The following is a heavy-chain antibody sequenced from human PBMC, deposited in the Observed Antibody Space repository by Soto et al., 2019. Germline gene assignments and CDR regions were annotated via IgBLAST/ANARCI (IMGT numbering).Heavy chain of an antibody. CDR3: ARGGVGSTSGWFDP. D-gene: IGHD1-26*01. Sequence: QVQLVQSGAEVKEPGASVTVSCKASGYIFTSYGISWVLQDPGQGLEWMGWITAYNGNTNYAQKFQDRITMTTDTATTTAYMDLRSLRSDDTAIYYCARGGVGSTSGWFDPWGQGTLVTVS. V-gene: IGHV1-18*01. CDR2: ITAYNGNT. J-gene: IGHJ5*02. CDR1: GYIFTSYG.